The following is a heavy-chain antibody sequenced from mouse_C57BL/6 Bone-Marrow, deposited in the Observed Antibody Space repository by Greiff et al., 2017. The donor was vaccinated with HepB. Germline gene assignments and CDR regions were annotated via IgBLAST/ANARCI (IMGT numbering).Heavy chain of an antibody. J-gene: IGHJ2*01. CDR1: GYTFTSYG. CDR2: IYPRSGNT. Sequence: QVQLQQSGAELARPGASVKLSCKASGYTFTSYGISWVKQRTGQGLEWIGEIYPRSGNTYYNEKFKGKATLTADKSSSTAYMQRNSLTSEDSAVYFCARDTTVVATGYFDYWGQGTTLTVSS. V-gene: IGHV1-81*01. CDR3: ARDTTVVATGYFDY. D-gene: IGHD1-1*01.